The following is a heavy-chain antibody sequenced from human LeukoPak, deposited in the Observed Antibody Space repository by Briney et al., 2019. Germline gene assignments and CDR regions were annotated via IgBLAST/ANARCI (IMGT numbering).Heavy chain of an antibody. J-gene: IGHJ5*02. CDR2: INHSGST. D-gene: IGHD2-15*01. V-gene: IGHV4-34*01. CDR1: GGSFSGYY. Sequence: SETLSLTCAVYGGSFSGYYWSWIRQPPGKGLEWIGEINHSGSTNYNPSLKSRVTISVDTSKNQFSLKLSSVTAADTAVYYCASRLGYRSGGSCYGWFDPWGQGTLVTVSS. CDR3: ASRLGYRSGGSCYGWFDP.